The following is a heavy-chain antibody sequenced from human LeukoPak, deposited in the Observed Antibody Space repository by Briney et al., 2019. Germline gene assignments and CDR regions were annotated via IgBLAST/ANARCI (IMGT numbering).Heavy chain of an antibody. J-gene: IGHJ5*02. Sequence: GRSLRLSCAASGFTFGSHTMHWVRQAPGKGLEWVAVISYDGGNKYYADSVKGRFTISRDNSKNTLYLQMNSLRVDDTAVYYCARAYISGWSLPFDPWGQGTLVTVSS. V-gene: IGHV3-30-3*01. D-gene: IGHD6-19*01. CDR2: ISYDGGNK. CDR1: GFTFGSHT. CDR3: ARAYISGWSLPFDP.